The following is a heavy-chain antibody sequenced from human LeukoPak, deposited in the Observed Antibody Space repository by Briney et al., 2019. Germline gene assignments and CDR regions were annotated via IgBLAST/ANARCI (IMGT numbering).Heavy chain of an antibody. V-gene: IGHV3-74*01. CDR2: ISNDGGNT. CDR1: GFTFSSYW. Sequence: GGSLRLSCAASGFTFSSYWMHWVRQAPGKGLVWVSRISNDGGNTSYADSVKGRFTISRDNAKNSLYLQMNSLRVEDTAFYYCARDSVVGVATWDYWGQGTLVTVSS. D-gene: IGHD2-15*01. J-gene: IGHJ4*02. CDR3: ARDSVVGVATWDY.